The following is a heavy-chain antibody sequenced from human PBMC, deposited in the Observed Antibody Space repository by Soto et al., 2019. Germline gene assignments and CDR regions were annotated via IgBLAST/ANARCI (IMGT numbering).Heavy chain of an antibody. J-gene: IGHJ5*02. CDR3: ARKMVGRWFDP. D-gene: IGHD2-15*01. CDR1: GGSFSGYY. V-gene: IGHV4-34*01. Sequence: SETLSLTCAVYGGSFSGYYWSWIRQPPWKGLEWIGEINHSGSTNYNPSLKSRVTISVDTSKNQFSLKLSSVTAADTAVYYCARKMVGRWFDPWGQGTLVTVSS. CDR2: INHSGST.